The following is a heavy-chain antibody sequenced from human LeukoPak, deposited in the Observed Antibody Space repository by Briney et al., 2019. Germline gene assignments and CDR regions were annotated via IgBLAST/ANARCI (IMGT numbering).Heavy chain of an antibody. V-gene: IGHV3-74*01. CDR1: GFTFSSYW. CDR3: VTSYCSGGSCYSASGY. CDR2: INSDGSST. Sequence: HAGGSLRLSCAASGFTFSSYWMHWVRQAPGKGLVWVSRINSDGSSTSYADSVKGRFTISRDNAKNTLHLQMNSLRAEDSAVYYCVTSYCSGGSCYSASGYWGQGTLVTVSS. D-gene: IGHD2-15*01. J-gene: IGHJ4*02.